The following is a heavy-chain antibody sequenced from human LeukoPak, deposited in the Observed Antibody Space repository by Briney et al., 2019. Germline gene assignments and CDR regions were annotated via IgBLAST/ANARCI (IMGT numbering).Heavy chain of an antibody. CDR1: GGSISSSSYY. CDR2: IYYSGST. Sequence: SETLSLTCTVSGGSISSSSYYWGWIRQPPGEGLEWIGSIYYSGSTYYNPSLKSRVTISVDTSKNQFSLKLSSVTAADTAVYYCAALTGTDPLRFDPWGQGTLVTVSS. D-gene: IGHD1-20*01. V-gene: IGHV4-39*07. CDR3: AALTGTDPLRFDP. J-gene: IGHJ5*02.